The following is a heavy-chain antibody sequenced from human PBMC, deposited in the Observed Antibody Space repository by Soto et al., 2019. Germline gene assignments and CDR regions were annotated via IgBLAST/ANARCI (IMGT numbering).Heavy chain of an antibody. Sequence: QEQLVESGGGVVQAGRSLRLSCAASGFTFNFFGMHWVRQAPGKGLEWVAVISYDGSEKYYADSVKGRFTMSRDNSKNMVYLEMSSLRPEDTSVYYCAKERRYSFDAFDIWGHRTMVTVSS. D-gene: IGHD5-12*01. CDR2: ISYDGSEK. V-gene: IGHV3-30*18. CDR1: GFTFNFFG. CDR3: AKERRYSFDAFDI. J-gene: IGHJ3*02.